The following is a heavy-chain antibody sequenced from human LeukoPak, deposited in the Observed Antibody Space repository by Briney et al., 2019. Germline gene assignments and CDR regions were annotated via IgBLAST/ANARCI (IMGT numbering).Heavy chain of an antibody. CDR3: ARLGSLLRYFDWSGNWFDP. V-gene: IGHV4-4*07. CDR1: GVSLSSYY. Sequence: SGTLSLTCTVSGVSLSSYYWSWVRQPAGKGREGIGRIYTSGSTNYNPSLKSRGTMSVDTSKNQCSLTLSSVTAADTAVYYCARLGSLLRYFDWSGNWFDPWGQGTLVTVSS. J-gene: IGHJ5*02. CDR2: IYTSGST. D-gene: IGHD3-9*01.